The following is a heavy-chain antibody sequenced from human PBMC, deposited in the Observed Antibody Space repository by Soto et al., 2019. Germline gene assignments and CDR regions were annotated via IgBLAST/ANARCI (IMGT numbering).Heavy chain of an antibody. Sequence: QVQLVQSGAEVKEPGSSVKVSCQASGGTFSSSALSWVRQAPGQGLEWMGGIIPLFRTPDYAQKFQGRVTITADESTSTAYMELSSLRPEDTAIYYCARDNGRPQLGGNYYYITDVWGQGTTITVSS. V-gene: IGHV1-69*12. J-gene: IGHJ6*02. D-gene: IGHD3-3*02. CDR2: IIPLFRTP. CDR1: GGTFSSSA. CDR3: ARDNGRPQLGGNYYYITDV.